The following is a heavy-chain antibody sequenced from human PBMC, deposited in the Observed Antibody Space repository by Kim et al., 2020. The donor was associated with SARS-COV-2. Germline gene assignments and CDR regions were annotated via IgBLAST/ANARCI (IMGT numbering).Heavy chain of an antibody. J-gene: IGHJ5*02. Sequence: GGSLRLSCEASGFTFSIYSMNWVRQAPGKGLEWVSSISSRSTYIYYADSVKGRFTVSRDDSKNLLNLQMNSLRAEDTAVYYCTGVPHTNMIVGWFDPWGQGTLDTVPA. V-gene: IGHV3-21*06. CDR1: GFTFSIYS. CDR2: ISSRSTYI. D-gene: IGHD3-22*01. CDR3: TGVPHTNMIVGWFDP.